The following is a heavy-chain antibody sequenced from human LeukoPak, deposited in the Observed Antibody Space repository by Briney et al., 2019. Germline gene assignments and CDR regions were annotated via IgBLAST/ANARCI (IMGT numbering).Heavy chain of an antibody. CDR2: GHSSGAT. V-gene: IGHV3-23*01. Sequence: GGSLRLSCSASGFTFSSSTMTWVRQAPGKGREWVSVGHSSGATFYAGSVKGRFTVSRDNSKNTLYLQMDSLRGEDTALYYCTKDLYSDSPDYWGQGTLVTVSS. CDR3: TKDLYSDSPDY. J-gene: IGHJ4*02. D-gene: IGHD5-12*01. CDR1: GFTFSSST.